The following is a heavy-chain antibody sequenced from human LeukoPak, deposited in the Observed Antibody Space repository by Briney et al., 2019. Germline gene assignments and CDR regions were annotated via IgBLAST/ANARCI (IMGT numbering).Heavy chain of an antibody. CDR3: ARGNYAVRDWFDP. Sequence: ASVKVSCKASGYTFTGYYMHWVRQAPGQGVEWMGWINPNSGGTNYAQKFQGRVTMTRDTSISTAYMELSRLRSDDTAVYYCARGNYAVRDWFDPWGQGTLVTVSS. V-gene: IGHV1-2*02. J-gene: IGHJ5*02. CDR2: INPNSGGT. CDR1: GYTFTGYY. D-gene: IGHD1-7*01.